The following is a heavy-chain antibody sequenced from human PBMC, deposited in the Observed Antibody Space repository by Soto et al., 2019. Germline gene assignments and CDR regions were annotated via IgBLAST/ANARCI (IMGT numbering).Heavy chain of an antibody. Sequence: GGALRISCAASVFTFSRYAMTWVRQAPGTGLEWVSSITGSGGATYYADSVKGRFTISRDSSTNTAYMELSSLRSEDTAVYYCARRAGTTGFDTWGQGTLVTVS. D-gene: IGHD1-7*01. CDR2: ITGSGGAT. CDR1: VFTFSRYA. CDR3: ARRAGTTGFDT. J-gene: IGHJ5*02. V-gene: IGHV3-23*01.